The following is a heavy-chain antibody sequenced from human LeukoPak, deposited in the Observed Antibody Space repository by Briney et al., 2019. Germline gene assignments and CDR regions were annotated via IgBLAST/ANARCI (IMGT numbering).Heavy chain of an antibody. V-gene: IGHV4-59*01. J-gene: IGHJ4*02. Sequence: PSETLSLTCTVSGGSISSYYWSWIRQPPGKGLEWIGYIYYSGSTNYDPSLKSRVTISVDTSKNQFSLKLSSVTAADTAAYYCASTDRITIFGVVSDWGQGTLVTVSS. CDR3: ASTDRITIFGVVSD. CDR1: GGSISSYY. D-gene: IGHD3-3*01. CDR2: IYYSGST.